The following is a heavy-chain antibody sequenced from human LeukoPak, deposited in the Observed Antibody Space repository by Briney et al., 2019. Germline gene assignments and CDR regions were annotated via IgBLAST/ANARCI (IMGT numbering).Heavy chain of an antibody. V-gene: IGHV3-30-3*01. Sequence: PGRSLRLSCVASGFTFSSYAMHWVRQAPGKGLEWVAVIAFDGGNALYADSVKGRFTISKDISKSTLYLEMNSLKAEDSAIYYCSRGRYGDYSRSGYYYGMDVWGQGTTVTVSS. CDR2: IAFDGGNA. CDR1: GFTFSSYA. J-gene: IGHJ6*02. D-gene: IGHD4-17*01. CDR3: SRGRYGDYSRSGYYYGMDV.